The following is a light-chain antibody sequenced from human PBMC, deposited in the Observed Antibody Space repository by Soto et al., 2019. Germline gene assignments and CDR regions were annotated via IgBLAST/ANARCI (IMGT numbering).Light chain of an antibody. CDR3: QQRSNWPT. V-gene: IGKV3-11*01. J-gene: IGKJ1*01. Sequence: EIVLTQSPATLSLSPGERATLSCRASQSVSSYLAWYQQKPGQAPRLLIYDASNMATGIPARFSGSGSGTDFTLTISSLEPEDFAVYYSQQRSNWPTFGQGTKVEIK. CDR1: QSVSSY. CDR2: DAS.